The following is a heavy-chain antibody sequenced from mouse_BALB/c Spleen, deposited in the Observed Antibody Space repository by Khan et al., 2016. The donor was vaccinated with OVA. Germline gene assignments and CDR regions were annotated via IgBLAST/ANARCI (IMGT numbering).Heavy chain of an antibody. CDR2: IWGGGST. CDR1: GFSLSDYG. CDR3: SKGVWSYYYTLDY. V-gene: IGHV2-6-5*01. Sequence: QVQLKQSGPGLVAPSQNLSLTCTVSGFSLSDYGVSWIRQPPGKGLEGLGVIWGGGSTHYNSDLKSRLSISKDNSKRQVFLKMINLQSDDTAMSYFSKGVWSYYYTLDYWGQGTSVTVSS. J-gene: IGHJ4*01.